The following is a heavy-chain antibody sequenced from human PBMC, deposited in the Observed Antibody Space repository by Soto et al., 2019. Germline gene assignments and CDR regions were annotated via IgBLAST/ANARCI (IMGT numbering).Heavy chain of an antibody. CDR3: ARIYCSSTSCYRLGWFDP. Sequence: ASVKVSCKASGYTFTSYGISWVRQAPGQGLEWMGWISAYNGNTNYAQKLQGRVTMTTDTSTSTAYMELRSLRSDDTAVYYCARIYCSSTSCYRLGWFDPWGQGTLVTVSS. D-gene: IGHD2-2*01. V-gene: IGHV1-18*01. CDR1: GYTFTSYG. CDR2: ISAYNGNT. J-gene: IGHJ5*02.